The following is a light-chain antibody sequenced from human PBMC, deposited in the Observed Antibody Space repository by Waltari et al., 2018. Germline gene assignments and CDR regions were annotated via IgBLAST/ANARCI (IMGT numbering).Light chain of an antibody. J-gene: IGLJ2*01. CDR1: NSYVGPYNL. CDR2: EGS. Sequence: QSALTQPASVSGSLGPPITIPCTGANSYVGPYNLVSWYQQHPGKAPKLMIYEGSKRPSGVSNRFSGSQSGNTASLTISGLQAEDDGDYYCCSYAGSSTYVLFGGGTKLTVL. V-gene: IGLV2-23*01. CDR3: CSYAGSSTYVL.